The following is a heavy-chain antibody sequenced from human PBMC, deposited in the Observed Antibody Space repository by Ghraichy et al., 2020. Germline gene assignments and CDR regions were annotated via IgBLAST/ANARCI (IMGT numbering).Heavy chain of an antibody. V-gene: IGHV3-33*01. Sequence: GGSLRLSCAASGFTFSSYGMHWVRQAPGKGLEWVAVIWYDGSNKYYADSVKGRFTISRDNSKNTLYLQMNSLRAEDTAVYYCAREYYGSGSYYVRDPQNYGMDVWGQGTTVTVSS. J-gene: IGHJ6*02. D-gene: IGHD3-10*01. CDR2: IWYDGSNK. CDR3: AREYYGSGSYYVRDPQNYGMDV. CDR1: GFTFSSYG.